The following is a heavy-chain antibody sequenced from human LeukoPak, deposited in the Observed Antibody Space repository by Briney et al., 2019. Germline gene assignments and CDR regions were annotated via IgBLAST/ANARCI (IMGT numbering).Heavy chain of an antibody. Sequence: EGSLRLSRAASGFTFSGSAMHWVRQASGKGLEWVGRIRSKANSYATAYAASVKGRFTISRDDSKNTAYLQMNSLKTEDTAVYYCTRHPSYYDSSGYYSDFDYWGQGTLVTVSS. D-gene: IGHD3-22*01. CDR1: GFTFSGSA. CDR2: IRSKANSYAT. CDR3: TRHPSYYDSSGYYSDFDY. J-gene: IGHJ4*02. V-gene: IGHV3-73*01.